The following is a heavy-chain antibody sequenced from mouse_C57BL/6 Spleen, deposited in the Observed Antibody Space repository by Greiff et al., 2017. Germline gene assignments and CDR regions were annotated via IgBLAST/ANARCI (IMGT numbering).Heavy chain of an antibody. V-gene: IGHV5-9*01. Sequence: DVMLVESGGGLVKPGGSLKLSCAASGFTFSSYTMSWVRQTPEKRLEWVATISGGGGNTYYPDSVKGRFTISRDNAKNTLYLQMSSLRSEDTALYYCARHFDYWGQGTTLTVSS. J-gene: IGHJ2*01. CDR1: GFTFSSYT. CDR2: ISGGGGNT. CDR3: ARHFDY.